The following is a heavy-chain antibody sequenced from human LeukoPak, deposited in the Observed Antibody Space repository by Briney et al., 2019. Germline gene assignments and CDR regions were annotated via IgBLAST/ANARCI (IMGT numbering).Heavy chain of an antibody. J-gene: IGHJ4*02. D-gene: IGHD5-18*01. Sequence: PSETLSLTCTVSGGSICSGGYYWSWIRQHPGKGLEWIGYIYYSGSTYYNPSLKSRVTISVDTSKNQFSLKLSSVTAADTAVYYCARDVGYSYGYPYYFDYWGQGTLVTVSS. CDR3: ARDVGYSYGYPYYFDY. CDR1: GGSICSGGYY. CDR2: IYYSGST. V-gene: IGHV4-31*03.